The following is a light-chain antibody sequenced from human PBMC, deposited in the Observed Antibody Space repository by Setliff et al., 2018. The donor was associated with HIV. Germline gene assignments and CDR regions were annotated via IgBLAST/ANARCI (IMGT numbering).Light chain of an antibody. V-gene: IGLV2-14*02. Sequence: QSALAQPASVSGSPGQSITISCTGTSSDVGSYNLVSWYQQCPGKAPKLIMYEVTKWPSGISDRFSGSKSGNTASLTISGLQADDEADYYCCSYTRSSTVFGTGTKVTVL. J-gene: IGLJ1*01. CDR1: SSDVGSYNL. CDR2: EVT. CDR3: CSYTRSSTV.